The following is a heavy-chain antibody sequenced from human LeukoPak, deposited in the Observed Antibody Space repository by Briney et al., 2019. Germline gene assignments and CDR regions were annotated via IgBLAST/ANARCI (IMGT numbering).Heavy chain of an antibody. CDR1: GFTFSSYT. CDR3: ARVYGESRDY. Sequence: GGSLRLSCAASGFTFSSYTMNWVRQAPGKWLEWVSSIGGGGTFTFYADSLRGRFTISRDDAKNSLYLELNSLRADDTAVYYCARVYGESRDYWGQGTLVTVSS. V-gene: IGHV3-21*01. J-gene: IGHJ4*02. CDR2: IGGGGTFT. D-gene: IGHD3-16*01.